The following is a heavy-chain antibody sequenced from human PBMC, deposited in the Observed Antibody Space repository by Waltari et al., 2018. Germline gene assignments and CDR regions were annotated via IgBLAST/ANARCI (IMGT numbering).Heavy chain of an antibody. CDR3: ARSRGFYCSSTSCYTENWFDP. V-gene: IGHV1-18*01. D-gene: IGHD2-2*02. J-gene: IGHJ5*02. CDR1: GYTFTSYG. Sequence: QVQLVQSGAEVKKPGASVKVSCKASGYTFTSYGIRWVRQAPGQGLEWMGWISTYNGNTKYEQKLQGRVTMTTDTSTSTAYMELRSLRSDDTAVYYCARSRGFYCSSTSCYTENWFDPWGQGTLVTVSS. CDR2: ISTYNGNT.